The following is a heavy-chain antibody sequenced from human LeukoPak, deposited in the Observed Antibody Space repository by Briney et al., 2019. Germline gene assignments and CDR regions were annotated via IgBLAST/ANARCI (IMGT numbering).Heavy chain of an antibody. Sequence: GGSLRLSCAASGFTFSDYYMSWIRQAPGTGLEWVSYISSSGSTIYYADSVKGRFTISRDNAKNSLYLQMNSLRAEDTAVYYCARAERWELLHGDAFDIWGQGTMVTVSS. CDR2: ISSSGSTI. CDR1: GFTFSDYY. J-gene: IGHJ3*02. D-gene: IGHD1-26*01. CDR3: ARAERWELLHGDAFDI. V-gene: IGHV3-11*04.